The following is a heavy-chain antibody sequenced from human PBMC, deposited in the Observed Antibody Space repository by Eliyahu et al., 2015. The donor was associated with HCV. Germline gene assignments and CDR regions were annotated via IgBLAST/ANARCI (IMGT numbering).Heavy chain of an antibody. D-gene: IGHD2/OR15-2a*01. CDR2: ISYDGSNK. V-gene: IGHV3-30*03. Sequence: QVQLVESGGGVVQPGRSLRLSCAASGSPFSSYGMHWVRQAPGKGLEWVAVISYDGSNKYYADSVKGRFTISRDNSKNTLYLQMNSLRAEDTAVYYCAPGGTTAPPASWGQGTLVTVSS. CDR1: GSPFSSYG. J-gene: IGHJ5*02. CDR3: APGGTTAPPAS.